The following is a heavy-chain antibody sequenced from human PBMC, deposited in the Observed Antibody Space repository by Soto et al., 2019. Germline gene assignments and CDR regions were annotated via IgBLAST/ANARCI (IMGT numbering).Heavy chain of an antibody. D-gene: IGHD3-22*01. CDR3: ARSRDAMIGDAFDI. CDR1: GFTFSSYS. CDR2: ISSSSSYI. Sequence: PVGSLRLSCAASGFTFSSYSMNWVRQAPGKGLEWVSSISSSSSYIYYADSVKGRFTISRDNAKNSLYLQMNSLRAEDTAVYYCARSRDAMIGDAFDIWGQGTMVTVSS. V-gene: IGHV3-21*01. J-gene: IGHJ3*02.